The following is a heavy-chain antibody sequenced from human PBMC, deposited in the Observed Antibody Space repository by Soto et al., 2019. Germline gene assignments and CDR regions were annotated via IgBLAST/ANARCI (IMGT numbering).Heavy chain of an antibody. D-gene: IGHD1-20*01. CDR2: ISGSGGST. CDR1: GFTFSSYA. J-gene: IGHJ4*02. V-gene: IGHV3-23*01. Sequence: PGGSLRLSFVASGFTFSSYARSWVRQAPGKGLEWVSAISGSGGSTYYADSVKGRFTISRDNSKNTLYLQMNSLRAEDTAVYYCAKDRGIFDYWGQGTLVTVSS. CDR3: AKDRGIFDY.